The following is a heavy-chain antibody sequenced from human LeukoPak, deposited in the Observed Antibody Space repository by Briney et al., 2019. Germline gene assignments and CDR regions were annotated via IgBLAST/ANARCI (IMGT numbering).Heavy chain of an antibody. CDR2: ISSSGSTI. CDR3: ASHYGSGISYYYYMDV. V-gene: IGHV3-11*01. CDR1: GFTFSDYY. J-gene: IGHJ6*03. D-gene: IGHD3-10*01. Sequence: GRSLRLSCAASGFTFSDYYMSWIRQAPGKGLEWVSYISSSGSTIYYADSVKGRFTISRDNAKNSLYLQMNSLRAEDTVVYYCASHYGSGISYYYYMDVWGKGTTVTVSS.